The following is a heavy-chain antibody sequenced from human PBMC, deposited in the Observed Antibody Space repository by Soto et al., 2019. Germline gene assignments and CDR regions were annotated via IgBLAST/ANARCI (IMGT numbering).Heavy chain of an antibody. V-gene: IGHV3-33*01. CDR2: IWNDGSNE. CDR1: GFTFSSYG. CDR3: ARDQTDSGGYSDS. D-gene: IGHD3-22*01. Sequence: SLRLSCEASGFTFSSYGMHGVRQAPGKGLEWGAIIWNDGSNEYYADSVKGRFTISRDNSKNTLYLQVSNLRAEDTAVYFCARDQTDSGGYSDSWGQGTLVTVSS. J-gene: IGHJ4*02.